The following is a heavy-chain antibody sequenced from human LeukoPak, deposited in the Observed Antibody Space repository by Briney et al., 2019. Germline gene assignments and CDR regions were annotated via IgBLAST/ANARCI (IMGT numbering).Heavy chain of an antibody. CDR1: GGSISSYY. V-gene: IGHV4-59*01. Sequence: SETLSLTCTVSGGSISSYYWSWIRQPPGKGLEWIGYIYYSGSTNYNPSHKSRVTISVDTSKNQFSLKLSSVTAADTAVYYCARVMLTGYSNWFDPWGQGTLVTVSS. J-gene: IGHJ5*02. D-gene: IGHD3-9*01. CDR2: IYYSGST. CDR3: ARVMLTGYSNWFDP.